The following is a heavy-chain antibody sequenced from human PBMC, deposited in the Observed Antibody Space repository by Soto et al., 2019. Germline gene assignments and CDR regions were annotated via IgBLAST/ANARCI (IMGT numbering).Heavy chain of an antibody. J-gene: IGHJ4*02. D-gene: IGHD6-13*01. V-gene: IGHV3-30*18. CDR2: ISYDGSNK. CDR1: GFTFSSYG. CDR3: AKDFSYSSSWYGVDY. Sequence: QVQLVESGGGVVQPGRSLRLSCAASGFTFSSYGMHWVRQAPGKGLEWVAVISYDGSNKYYADSVKGRFTISRDNSKNTLYLQMNSLRAEDTAVYYCAKDFSYSSSWYGVDYRGQGTLVTVSS.